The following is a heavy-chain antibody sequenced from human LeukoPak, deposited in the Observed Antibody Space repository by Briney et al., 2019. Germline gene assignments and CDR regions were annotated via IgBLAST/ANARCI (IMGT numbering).Heavy chain of an antibody. D-gene: IGHD3-10*01. V-gene: IGHV4-59*08. J-gene: IGHJ4*02. CDR3: ARAAYGSGSYLFDY. CDR1: GGSFSGYY. CDR2: IYNSGNT. Sequence: SETLSLTCAVYGGSFSGYYWSWIRQPPGKGLEWIGYIYNSGNTNYNPSLKSRVTISVDTSKNQFSLKLSSVTAADTAVYYRARAAYGSGSYLFDYWGQGTLVTVSS.